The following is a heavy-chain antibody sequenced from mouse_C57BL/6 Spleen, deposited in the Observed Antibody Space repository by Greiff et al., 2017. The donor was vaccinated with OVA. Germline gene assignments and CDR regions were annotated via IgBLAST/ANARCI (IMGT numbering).Heavy chain of an antibody. CDR3: ARVGYDYDGGFAY. Sequence: QVQLQQSGAELVMPGASVKLSCKASGYTFTSYWMHWVKQRPGQGLEWIGEIDPSDSYTNYNQKFKGKSTLTVDKSSSTAYMQLSSLTSEDSAVYYCARVGYDYDGGFAYWGKGTLVTVSA. J-gene: IGHJ3*01. D-gene: IGHD2-4*01. CDR2: IDPSDSYT. V-gene: IGHV1-69*01. CDR1: GYTFTSYW.